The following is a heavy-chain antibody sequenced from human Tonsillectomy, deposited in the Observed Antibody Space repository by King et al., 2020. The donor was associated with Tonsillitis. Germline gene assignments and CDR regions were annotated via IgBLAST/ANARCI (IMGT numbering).Heavy chain of an antibody. CDR2: IYYSGST. CDR3: ARAHATYFDSSGYYIYEYYYYMDV. Sequence: VQLQESGPGLVKPSETLSLTCTVSGGFISSYYWNWIRQPPGKGLEWIGYIYYSGSTNYNPSLKSRVSISVDTSKNQFSLKLSSVTAADTAVYYCARAHATYFDSSGYYIYEYYYYMDVWGKGTTVTVSS. D-gene: IGHD3-22*01. V-gene: IGHV4-59*08. J-gene: IGHJ6*03. CDR1: GGFISSYY.